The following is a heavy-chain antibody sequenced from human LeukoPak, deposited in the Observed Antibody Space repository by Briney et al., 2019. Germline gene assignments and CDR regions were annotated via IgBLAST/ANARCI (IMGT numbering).Heavy chain of an antibody. CDR2: TSSSGAGT. V-gene: IGHV3-23*01. D-gene: IGHD1-1*01. CDR3: AATRLDARSWFDP. CDR1: GFPLSSYA. J-gene: IGHJ5*02. Sequence: GGSLRLSCAASGFPLSSYAMSWVRQAPGKGLEWVSATSSSGAGTYYADSVRGRFTISRDNSKNTLYLQMNSLRLEDAAVYYCAATRLDARSWFDPWGQGTLVTVSS.